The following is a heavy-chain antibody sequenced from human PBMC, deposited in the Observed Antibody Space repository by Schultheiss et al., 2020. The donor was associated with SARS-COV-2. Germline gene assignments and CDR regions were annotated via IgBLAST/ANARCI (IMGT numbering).Heavy chain of an antibody. Sequence: SVKVSCKASGGTFSSYAISWVRQAPGQRLEWMGGIIPIFGTANYAQKFQGRVTITADESTSTAYMELRSLRSDDTAVYYCARDRIDYGGNLPPGYWGQGTLVTVSS. CDR2: IIPIFGTA. CDR3: ARDRIDYGGNLPPGY. D-gene: IGHD4-23*01. J-gene: IGHJ4*02. CDR1: GGTFSSYA. V-gene: IGHV1-69*13.